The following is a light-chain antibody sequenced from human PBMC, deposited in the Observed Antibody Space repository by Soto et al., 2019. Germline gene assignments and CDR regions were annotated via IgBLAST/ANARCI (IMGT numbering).Light chain of an antibody. V-gene: IGKV3-15*01. CDR3: QQYNDWPPYRT. CDR2: GAS. J-gene: IGKJ1*01. Sequence: EVLLTQSPATLSVSPGERATLSCRASQSVSSNLAWYQQKPGQAPRLLIYGASTRATGIPARFSGSGSGTEFTRTISSLQSEDFAVYYCQQYNDWPPYRTFGQGTKVEIK. CDR1: QSVSSN.